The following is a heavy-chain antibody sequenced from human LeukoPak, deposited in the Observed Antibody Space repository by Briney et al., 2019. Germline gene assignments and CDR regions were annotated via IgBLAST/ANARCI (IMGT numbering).Heavy chain of an antibody. CDR3: GRAFPPLRTSSAGHL. Sequence: PGGSLRLSWWACGCSFSDYDVKWVRQAAGKGVEWGSAISGRSRPVYYGESVKRRLTISRDKAKTSLYLQFDSLGVEATAVYYCGRAFPPLRTSSAGHLWGQGTLVTVSS. D-gene: IGHD6-25*01. J-gene: IGHJ1*01. V-gene: IGHV3-21*01. CDR1: GCSFSDYD. CDR2: ISGRSRPV.